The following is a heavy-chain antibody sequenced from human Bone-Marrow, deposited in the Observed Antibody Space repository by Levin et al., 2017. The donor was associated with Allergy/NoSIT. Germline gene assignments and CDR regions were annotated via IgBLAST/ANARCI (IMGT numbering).Heavy chain of an antibody. J-gene: IGHJ2*01. Sequence: GESLKISCAGTGFTISSYVMSWVRQAPGKGLEWVSAISGTGGTTYYADSVKGRFTISRDNSKNTLYLQMNSLRVEDTSVYYCAKARDVWYFDLWGRGTLATVSS. V-gene: IGHV3-23*01. CDR1: GFTISSYV. CDR3: AKARDVWYFDL. CDR2: ISGTGGTT.